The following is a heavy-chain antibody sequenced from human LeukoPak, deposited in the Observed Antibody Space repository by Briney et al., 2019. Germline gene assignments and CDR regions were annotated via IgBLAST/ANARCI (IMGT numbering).Heavy chain of an antibody. J-gene: IGHJ4*02. CDR3: ARETKGSSSWD. D-gene: IGHD6-13*01. CDR1: GGSISSYY. CDR2: IYYSGST. V-gene: IGHV4-39*02. Sequence: PSETLSLTCTVSGGSISSYYWGWIRQPPGKGLEWIGSIYYSGSTYYNPSLKSRVTISVDTSKNQFSLKLSSVTAADTAVYYCARETKGSSSWDWGQGTLVTVSS.